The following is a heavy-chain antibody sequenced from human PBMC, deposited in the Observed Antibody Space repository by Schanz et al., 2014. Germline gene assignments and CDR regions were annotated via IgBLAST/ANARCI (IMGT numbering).Heavy chain of an antibody. CDR2: IVPLLGVT. Sequence: QFQLVQSGAEVKKPGASVKVSCKTSGGTFNSYTIGWVRQAPGQGLEWMGRIVPLLGVTVYAQKFQGRVTFTADKATGTAYMELSRLKSEDTAMYYCAEYASGNYYDLWGQGTLVTVSS. CDR1: GGTFNSYT. V-gene: IGHV1-69*02. CDR3: AEYASGNYYDL. D-gene: IGHD3-10*01. J-gene: IGHJ4*02.